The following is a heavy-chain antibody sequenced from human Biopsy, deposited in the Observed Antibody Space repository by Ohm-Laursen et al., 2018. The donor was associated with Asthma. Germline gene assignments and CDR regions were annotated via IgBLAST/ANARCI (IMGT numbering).Heavy chain of an antibody. Sequence: SLRLSCTASGFTVSRDHMFWVRQAPGKGLEWVSVIYSGGTSHTADSVRGRFTISRDFSKNTLYLQMHSLRAEDTAVYYCARGDSSNWSHYYFDYWGQGTLVTVSS. CDR1: GFTVSRDH. V-gene: IGHV3-53*01. CDR3: ARGDSSNWSHYYFDY. D-gene: IGHD3-22*01. CDR2: IYSGGTS. J-gene: IGHJ4*02.